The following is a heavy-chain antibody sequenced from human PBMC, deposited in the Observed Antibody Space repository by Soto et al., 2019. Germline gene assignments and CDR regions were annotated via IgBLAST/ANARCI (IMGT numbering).Heavy chain of an antibody. Sequence: SETLSLTCTASGGSISSYYWSWIRQPPGKGLEWIGYIYYSGSTNYNPSLKSRVTISVDTSKNQFSLKLSSVTAADTAVYYCARLKAGYYGSGSYSNWFDPWGQGTLVTVSS. J-gene: IGHJ5*02. CDR2: IYYSGST. CDR3: ARLKAGYYGSGSYSNWFDP. V-gene: IGHV4-59*08. CDR1: GGSISSYY. D-gene: IGHD3-10*01.